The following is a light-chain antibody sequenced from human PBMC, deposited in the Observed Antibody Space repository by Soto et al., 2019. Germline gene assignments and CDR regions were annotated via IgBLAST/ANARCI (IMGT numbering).Light chain of an antibody. J-gene: IGLJ1*01. CDR3: TSYTSTIPYV. CDR2: EVS. Sequence: QSVLTHPASVSGAPGQSITISCTESSNDVGGYNYVSWYQQHPGQAPKLIIYEVSDRPSGVSPRFSGAKSVNTASLTISGLQVEDAVDYFCTSYTSTIPYVFGSGTKVTVL. V-gene: IGLV2-14*01. CDR1: SNDVGGYNY.